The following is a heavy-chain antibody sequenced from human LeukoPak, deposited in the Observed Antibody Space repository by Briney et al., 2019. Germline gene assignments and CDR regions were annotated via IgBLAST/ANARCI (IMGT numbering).Heavy chain of an antibody. CDR1: GFTFSSYA. V-gene: IGHV3-23*01. CDR2: ISSSGGST. Sequence: PGRSLRLSCAASGFTFSSYAMSWVRQAPGKGLEWVSAISSSGGSTYYADSVKGRFTISRDNSKNTLYLQMNSLRAEDTAVYYCAKARQYYDYVWGSFSGNFDYWGQGTLVTVSS. D-gene: IGHD3-16*01. CDR3: AKARQYYDYVWGSFSGNFDY. J-gene: IGHJ4*02.